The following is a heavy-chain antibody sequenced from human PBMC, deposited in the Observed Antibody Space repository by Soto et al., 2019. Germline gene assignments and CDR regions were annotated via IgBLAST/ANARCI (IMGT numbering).Heavy chain of an antibody. CDR2: INHSGST. V-gene: IGHV4-34*01. CDR1: GGSFSGYY. Sequence: PXETLSLSCAVYGGSFSGYYWSWIRQPPGKGLDWIGEINHSGSTNYNPSLKSRVTISVDTSKNQFSLKLSSVTAADTAVYYCARRSNPYYYGSGSYYKNKWFDPWGQGTLVTVSS. CDR3: ARRSNPYYYGSGSYYKNKWFDP. J-gene: IGHJ5*02. D-gene: IGHD3-10*01.